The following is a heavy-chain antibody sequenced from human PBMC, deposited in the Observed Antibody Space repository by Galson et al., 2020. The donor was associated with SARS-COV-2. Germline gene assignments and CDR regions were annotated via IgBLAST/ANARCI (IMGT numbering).Heavy chain of an antibody. CDR3: AACIVGATKREYYYYYGMDV. V-gene: IGHV3-30*03. D-gene: IGHD1-26*01. J-gene: IGHJ6*02. Sequence: TGGSLRLSCAASGFTFSSYGMHWVRQAPGMGLEWVAVISYDGSNKYYADSVKGRFTIARDNSKNTLYLQMNSLRAEDTAVYYCAACIVGATKREYYYYYGMDVWGQGTTVTVSS. CDR2: ISYDGSNK. CDR1: GFTFSSYG.